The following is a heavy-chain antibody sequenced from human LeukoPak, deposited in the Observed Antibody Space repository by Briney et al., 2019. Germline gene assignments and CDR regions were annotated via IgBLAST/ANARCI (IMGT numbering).Heavy chain of an antibody. CDR2: IYISGST. D-gene: IGHD4-17*01. J-gene: IGHJ6*03. Sequence: SETLSLTCTVSGGSISSYYWSWIRQPAGKGLEWIGRIYISGSTNYNPSLKSRVTMSLDTSKNQFSLKLSSVTAADTAVYYCARATVTTLDYYYYMDVWGKGTTVTISS. CDR1: GGSISSYY. CDR3: ARATVTTLDYYYYMDV. V-gene: IGHV4-4*07.